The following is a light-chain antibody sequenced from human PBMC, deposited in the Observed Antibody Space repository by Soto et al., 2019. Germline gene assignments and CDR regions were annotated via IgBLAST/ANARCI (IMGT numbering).Light chain of an antibody. Sequence: QSVLTQPASVSGSPGQSITISCTGTSSDVGGNKFVSWYQHHPGRAPKVIISDVSHRPSGVSNRFSGSKSGSTASLTISGLQAEDEADYYCCSYTSSNTYVFGTGPSSPS. CDR3: CSYTSSNTYV. J-gene: IGLJ1*01. CDR2: DVS. CDR1: SSDVGGNKF. V-gene: IGLV2-14*01.